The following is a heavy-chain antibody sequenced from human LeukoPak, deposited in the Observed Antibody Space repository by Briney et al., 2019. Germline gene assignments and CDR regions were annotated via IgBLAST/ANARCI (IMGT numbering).Heavy chain of an antibody. J-gene: IGHJ4*02. CDR1: GFTFSSYS. CDR2: VHNSGST. D-gene: IGHD3-16*01. CDR3: TQGAGWLIDY. V-gene: IGHV4-59*03. Sequence: GSLRLSCAASGFTFSSYSMNWIRQPPGRGLEWIGYVHNSGSTTYNPSLKSRGTIVLDTSRNQFSLRLSSVTAADTAVYYCTQGAGWLIDYWGQGILVSVSS.